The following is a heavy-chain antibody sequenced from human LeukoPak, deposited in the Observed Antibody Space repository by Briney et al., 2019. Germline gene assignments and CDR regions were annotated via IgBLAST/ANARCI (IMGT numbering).Heavy chain of an antibody. D-gene: IGHD3-10*01. CDR1: GGSISSGSYY. CDR3: ARDRGASRYYYGSGSYDY. J-gene: IGHJ4*02. V-gene: IGHV4-61*02. Sequence: PSETLSLTCTVSGGSISSGSYYWSWIRQAAGKGLEWIGRIYTSGSTNYNPSLKSRVTISVDTSKNQFSLKLSSVTAADTAVYYCARDRGASRYYYGSGSYDYWGQGTLVTVSS. CDR2: IYTSGST.